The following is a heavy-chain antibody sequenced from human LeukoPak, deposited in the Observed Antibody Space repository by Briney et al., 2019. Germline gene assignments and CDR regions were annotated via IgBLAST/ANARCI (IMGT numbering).Heavy chain of an antibody. CDR1: GFTFGDYA. D-gene: IGHD5-12*01. Sequence: GGSLGLSCTASGFTFGDYAMSWFRQAPGKGLEWVGFIRSKAYGGTTEYAASVKGRFTISRDDSKSIAYLQMNSLKTEDTAVYYSTRVRGGYITHLIDYWGQGTLVTVSS. CDR2: IRSKAYGGTT. V-gene: IGHV3-49*03. J-gene: IGHJ4*02. CDR3: TRVRGGYITHLIDY.